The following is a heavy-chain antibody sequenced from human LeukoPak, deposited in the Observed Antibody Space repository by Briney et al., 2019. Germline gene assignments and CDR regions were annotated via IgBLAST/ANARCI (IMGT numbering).Heavy chain of an antibody. J-gene: IGHJ4*02. CDR1: GGSFSGYY. CDR2: INHSGST. D-gene: IGHD6-13*01. V-gene: IGHV4-34*01. Sequence: SETLSLTCAVSGGSFSGYYWSWIRQPPGKGLEWIGEINHSGSTNYNPSLKSRVTISVDTSKNQFSLKLRSVTAADTAVYFCARHIAAGTPGFDYWGQGTLVTVSS. CDR3: ARHIAAGTPGFDY.